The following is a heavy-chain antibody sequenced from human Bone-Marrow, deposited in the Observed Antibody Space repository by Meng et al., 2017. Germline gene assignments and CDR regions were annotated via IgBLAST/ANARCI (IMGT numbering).Heavy chain of an antibody. V-gene: IGHV4-39*07. D-gene: IGHD6-19*01. J-gene: IGHJ4*02. CDR2: IHYSGNT. CDR3: ASSGRSGWYVEYDY. CDR1: GGSISSTSYY. Sequence: GSLRLSCTVSGGSISSTSYYWGCIRQPPGKGLEWIGSIHYSGNTYYNPSLKSRVTISVDTSKNQFSLKLSSVTAADTAVYYCASSGRSGWYVEYDYWGQGALVTVSS.